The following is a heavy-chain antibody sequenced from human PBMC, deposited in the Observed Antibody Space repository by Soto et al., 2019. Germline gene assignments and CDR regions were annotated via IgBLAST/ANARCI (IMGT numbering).Heavy chain of an antibody. CDR1: GGTFSSYS. CDR3: ARIVHYDILTGYYNASGDAFDI. CDR2: IIPIFGTA. V-gene: IGHV1-69*13. Sequence: SVKVSCKASGGTFSSYSISWVRQAPGQGLEWMGGIIPIFGTANYAQKFQGRVTITADESTSTAYMELSSLRSEDTAVYYCARIVHYDILTGYYNASGDAFDIWGQGTMVTVSS. J-gene: IGHJ3*02. D-gene: IGHD3-9*01.